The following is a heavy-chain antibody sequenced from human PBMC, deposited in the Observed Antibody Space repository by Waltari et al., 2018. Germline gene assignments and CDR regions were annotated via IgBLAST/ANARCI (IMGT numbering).Heavy chain of an antibody. V-gene: IGHV4-38-2*02. J-gene: IGHJ4*02. CDR2: IYYSGTT. CDR3: VRDRPTGEVDQ. D-gene: IGHD7-27*01. Sequence: QVQLQESGPGLVKPSETLSLTCSVSGYSVTGGFDWGWIRQAPGQGLEWIANIYYSGTTYYNPSLRSRVTISVDTSKNQFSLKLTSLTAADTAVYYCVRDRPTGEVDQWGPGTLVTVSS. CDR1: GYSVTGGFD.